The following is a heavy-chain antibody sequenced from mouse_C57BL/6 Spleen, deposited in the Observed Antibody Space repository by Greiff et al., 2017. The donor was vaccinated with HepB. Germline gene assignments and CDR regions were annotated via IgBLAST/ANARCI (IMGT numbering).Heavy chain of an antibody. CDR2: IHPNSGST. V-gene: IGHV1-64*01. D-gene: IGHD4-1*01. Sequence: QVQLQQPGAELVKPGASVKLSCKASGYTFTSYGMQWVKQRPGQGLEWIGMIHPNSGSTNYNEKFKSKATLTVDKSTSTAYMQLSSLTSEDAAVYYCARDWDGWFAYWGQGTLVTVSA. CDR1: GYTFTSYG. CDR3: ARDWDGWFAY. J-gene: IGHJ3*01.